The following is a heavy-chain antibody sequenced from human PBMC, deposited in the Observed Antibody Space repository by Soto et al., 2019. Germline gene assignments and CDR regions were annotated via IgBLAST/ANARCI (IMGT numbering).Heavy chain of an antibody. Sequence: ASVKVSCKASGYTFTGYYMHWVRQAPGQGLEWMGWINPNSGGTNYAQKFQGRVTMTRDTSISTAYMELSRLRSDDTAVYYCARELRYFDWVYYYYGMDVWGQGTTVTVSS. V-gene: IGHV1-2*02. CDR2: INPNSGGT. CDR3: ARELRYFDWVYYYYGMDV. D-gene: IGHD3-9*01. J-gene: IGHJ6*02. CDR1: GYTFTGYY.